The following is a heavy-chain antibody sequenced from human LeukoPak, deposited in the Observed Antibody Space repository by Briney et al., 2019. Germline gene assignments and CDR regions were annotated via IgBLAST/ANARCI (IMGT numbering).Heavy chain of an antibody. Sequence: SETLSLTCTVSGASISTRGYYWGWIRQPPGNGLEWIGEIYHSGSTNYNPSLKSRVTISVDKSKNQFSLKLSSVTAADTAVYYCARAKGGSGWYYFDYWGQGTLVTVSS. CDR1: GASISTRGYY. V-gene: IGHV4-39*07. CDR3: ARAKGGSGWYYFDY. J-gene: IGHJ4*02. CDR2: IYHSGST. D-gene: IGHD3-10*01.